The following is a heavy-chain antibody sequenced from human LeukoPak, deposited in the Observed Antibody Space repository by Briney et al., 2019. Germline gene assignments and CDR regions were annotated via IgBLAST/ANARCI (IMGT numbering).Heavy chain of an antibody. D-gene: IGHD6-6*01. CDR2: ISSSGSTI. Sequence: GGSLRLSCAASGFTFSSYSMNWVRQAPGKGLEWVSYISSSGSTIYYADSVKGRFTISRDNAKNSLYLQMNSLRAEDTAVYYCARHSIAARHFDYWGQGTLVTVSS. CDR1: GFTFSSYS. CDR3: ARHSIAARHFDY. V-gene: IGHV3-48*04. J-gene: IGHJ4*02.